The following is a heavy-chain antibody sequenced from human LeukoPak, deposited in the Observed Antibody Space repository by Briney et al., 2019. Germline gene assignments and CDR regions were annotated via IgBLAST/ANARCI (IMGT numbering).Heavy chain of an antibody. V-gene: IGHV3-30*04. CDR1: GFTFSTYA. CDR3: AKGGYCSSTICYTIGGPIDY. D-gene: IGHD2-2*01. J-gene: IGHJ4*02. CDR2: ISYDGSNK. Sequence: GGSLRLSCAASGFTFSTYAMHWVRQAPGKGLEWVAVISYDGSNKYQADSVRGRFTISRDNSKNTLYLQMNSLRAEDTALYYCAKGGYCSSTICYTIGGPIDYWGQGTLVTVSS.